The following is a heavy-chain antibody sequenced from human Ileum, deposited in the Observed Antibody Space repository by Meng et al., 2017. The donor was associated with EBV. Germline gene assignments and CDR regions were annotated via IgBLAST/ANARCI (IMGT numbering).Heavy chain of an antibody. CDR3: ARGPDWAKGGY. CDR2: IYIGGDT. CDR1: GFTVSSYH. V-gene: IGHV3-53*01. J-gene: IGHJ4*02. D-gene: IGHD3/OR15-3a*01. Sequence: DVRLVESGGGFVQPGGSLSLSGAPSGFTVSSYHMSWVRQAPGKGLEWVSTIYIGGDTFYADSVKDRFTISRDNSKNTLFLQMNRLTVEDTAVYYCARGPDWAKGGYWGLGTLVTVSS.